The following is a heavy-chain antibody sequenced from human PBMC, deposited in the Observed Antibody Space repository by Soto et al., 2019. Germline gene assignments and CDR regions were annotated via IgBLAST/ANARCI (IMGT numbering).Heavy chain of an antibody. D-gene: IGHD5-12*01. V-gene: IGHV4-34*01. Sequence: QVHLQQWGAGLLKPSETLSLTCAVYGESFIGYYWTWIRQSPGKGLEWIGEINHGGSTNYNASLKSRVTISMDTSKNQFSLKLTSVTAADTSVYYCARTDIVTTNWFDPWGQGTLVTVSS. CDR2: INHGGST. CDR3: ARTDIVTTNWFDP. J-gene: IGHJ5*02. CDR1: GESFIGYY.